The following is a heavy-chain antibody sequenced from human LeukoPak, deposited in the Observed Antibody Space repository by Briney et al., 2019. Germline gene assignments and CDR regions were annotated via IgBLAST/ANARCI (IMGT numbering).Heavy chain of an antibody. Sequence: SGRSLRLSCAASGFTFSSYALHWVRQAPGKGLEWVALISYDGGNKYYADSVKGRFTISRDNSKNTLYLQMNSLRAEDTAVYYCARGEQLAVYWGQGTLVTVSS. V-gene: IGHV3-30-3*01. CDR1: GFTFSSYA. J-gene: IGHJ4*02. CDR2: ISYDGGNK. CDR3: ARGEQLAVY. D-gene: IGHD6-6*01.